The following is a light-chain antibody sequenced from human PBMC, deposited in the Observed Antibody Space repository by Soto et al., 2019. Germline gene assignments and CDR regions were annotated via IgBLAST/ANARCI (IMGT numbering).Light chain of an antibody. Sequence: EIVMTQSPLTLPVTPGEPASISCRSSQSLLYNNTYNYLDWYVQKPGQSPQLLIYFGSNRAPGVPDRFSGSGSGTDFTLKSNRVEAEDVGTYYCMQALQSLTFGQGTRLEI. CDR2: FGS. CDR1: QSLLYNNTYNY. V-gene: IGKV2-28*01. CDR3: MQALQSLT. J-gene: IGKJ5*01.